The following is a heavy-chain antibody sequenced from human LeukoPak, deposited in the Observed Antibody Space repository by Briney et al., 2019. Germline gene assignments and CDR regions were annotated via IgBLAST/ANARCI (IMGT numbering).Heavy chain of an antibody. V-gene: IGHV1-69*13. J-gene: IGHJ4*02. CDR2: IIPIFGTA. Sequence: SVKVSCKGSGYSFTVYSINWLRQAPGQGLEWMGGIIPIFGTANYAQKFQGRVTITADESTSTAYMELSSLRSEDTAVYYCAKETKWELLPSDYFDYWGQGTLVTASS. D-gene: IGHD1-26*01. CDR3: AKETKWELLPSDYFDY. CDR1: GYSFTVYS.